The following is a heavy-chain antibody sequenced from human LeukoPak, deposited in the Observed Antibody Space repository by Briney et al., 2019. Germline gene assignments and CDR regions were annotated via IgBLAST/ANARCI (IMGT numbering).Heavy chain of an antibody. J-gene: IGHJ4*02. D-gene: IGHD2-21*01. CDR2: ISYDGSNK. CDR1: GFTFSSYA. Sequence: GGSLRLSCAASGFTFSSYAMHWVRQAPGKGLEWVAVISYDGSNKYYADSVRGRFTISRDNAKNSPYLQMNSLRAEDTAVYYCVRDNPRCCGVIPANIDDYWGQGTLVTVSS. V-gene: IGHV3-30-3*01. CDR3: VRDNPRCCGVIPANIDDY.